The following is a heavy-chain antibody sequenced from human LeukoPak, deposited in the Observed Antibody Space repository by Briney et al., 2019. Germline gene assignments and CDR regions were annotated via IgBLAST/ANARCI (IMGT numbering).Heavy chain of an antibody. J-gene: IGHJ3*02. D-gene: IGHD2-8*01. V-gene: IGHV1-2*02. CDR3: AREGVSGDAFDI. CDR1: GYTFTGYY. Sequence: ASVKVSCKASGYTFTGYYMHWVRQAPGQGLEWMGWINPNSGGTNYAQKCQGSVTMTRDTSISTAYMELSRLRSDDTAAYYCAREGVSGDAFDIWGQGTMVTVSS. CDR2: INPNSGGT.